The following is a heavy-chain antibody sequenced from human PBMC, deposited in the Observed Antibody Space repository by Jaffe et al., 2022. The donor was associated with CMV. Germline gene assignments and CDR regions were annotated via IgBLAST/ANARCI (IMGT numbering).Heavy chain of an antibody. CDR3: ARDERFIGSYYYYGMDV. CDR1: GYTFTSYG. CDR2: ISAYNGNT. D-gene: IGHD2-15*01. J-gene: IGHJ6*02. V-gene: IGHV1-18*01. Sequence: QVQLVQSGAEVKKPGASVKVSCKASGYTFTSYGISWVRQAPGQGLEWMGWISAYNGNTNYAQKLQGRVTMTTDTSTSTAYMELRSLRSDDTAVYYCARDERFIGSYYYYGMDVWGQGTTVTVSS.